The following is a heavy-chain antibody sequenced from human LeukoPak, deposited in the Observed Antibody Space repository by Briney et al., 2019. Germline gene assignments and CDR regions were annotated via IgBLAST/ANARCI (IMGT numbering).Heavy chain of an antibody. Sequence: SVKVSCKASGGTFRSYAISWVRQAPGQGLEWMGVIIPIFGTANYSQKFQGRVTITADESTSTAYMELSSLRSEDTAVYYCARDPGDYDFWSAEPLNWFDPWGQGTLVTVSS. CDR1: GGTFRSYA. CDR3: ARDPGDYDFWSAEPLNWFDP. D-gene: IGHD3-3*01. J-gene: IGHJ5*02. CDR2: IIPIFGTA. V-gene: IGHV1-69*13.